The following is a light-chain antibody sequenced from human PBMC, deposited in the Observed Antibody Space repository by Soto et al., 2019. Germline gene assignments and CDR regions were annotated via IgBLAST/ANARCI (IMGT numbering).Light chain of an antibody. CDR1: SSDAGSHNL. J-gene: IGLJ7*01. Sequence: QSVLTQPASVSGSPGQSITISCTGTSSDAGSHNLVSWYQQHPGQAPKLKIYEVSKRHLRVSARFSASKSGNTASLTISGLQAEDEADYYCCSYRGSRAVFGGGTQLTVL. V-gene: IGLV2-23*02. CDR2: EVS. CDR3: CSYRGSRAV.